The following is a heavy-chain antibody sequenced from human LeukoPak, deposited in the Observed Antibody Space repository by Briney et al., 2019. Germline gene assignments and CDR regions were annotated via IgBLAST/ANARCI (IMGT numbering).Heavy chain of an antibody. CDR3: ARAGRRLLFLDS. V-gene: IGHV3-48*04. Sequence: GGSLRLSCAASGFNFSTYWMSWVRQAPGKGLEWVSYISGSGSTIYYGDSVKGRFTISRDDAKKSVYLQMNSLRAEDTAVYYCARAGRRLLFLDSWGLGTLVTVSS. CDR2: ISGSGSTI. D-gene: IGHD6-6*01. J-gene: IGHJ4*02. CDR1: GFNFSTYW.